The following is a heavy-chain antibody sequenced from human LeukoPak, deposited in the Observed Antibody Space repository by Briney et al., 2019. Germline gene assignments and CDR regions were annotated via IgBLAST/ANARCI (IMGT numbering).Heavy chain of an antibody. V-gene: IGHV1-2*02. J-gene: IGHJ3*02. CDR1: GYTFTGYY. Sequence: ASVKVSCKASGYTFTGYYMHWVRQAPGQGLEWMGWINPNGGGTNYAQKFQGRVTMTRDTSISTAYMELSRLRSDDTAVYYCARYLPYYYKPDIWGQGTMVTVSS. D-gene: IGHD3-10*01. CDR3: ARYLPYYYKPDI. CDR2: INPNGGGT.